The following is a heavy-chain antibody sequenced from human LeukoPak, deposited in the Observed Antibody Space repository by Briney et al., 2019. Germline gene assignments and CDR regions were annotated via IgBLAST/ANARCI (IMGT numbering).Heavy chain of an antibody. Sequence: ASVKVSCKASGGTFSSYAISWVRQAPGQGLEWMGGIIPIFGTANYAQKFQGRVTMTTDTSTSTAYMELRSLRSDDTAVYYCAKGTYYFDYWGQGTLVTVSS. CDR2: IIPIFGTA. CDR3: AKGTYYFDY. J-gene: IGHJ4*02. V-gene: IGHV1-69*05. D-gene: IGHD1-1*01. CDR1: GGTFSSYA.